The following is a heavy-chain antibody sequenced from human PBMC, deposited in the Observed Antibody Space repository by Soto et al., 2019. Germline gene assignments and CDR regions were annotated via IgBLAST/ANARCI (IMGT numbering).Heavy chain of an antibody. D-gene: IGHD6-19*01. CDR2: IYWDDDK. CDR1: GFSLSSTRMA. J-gene: IGHJ4*02. Sequence: QITLKESGPTLVKPTQTLTLTCTFSGFSLSSTRMAVGWIRQPPGKALEWLALIYWDDDKRYSPFLKSRLTLXXXTXXTQVVLTMSNMDPVDTARYYCAHIVVAGLGYYFDYSGQGTLVPVSS. V-gene: IGHV2-5*02. CDR3: AHIVVAGLGYYFDY.